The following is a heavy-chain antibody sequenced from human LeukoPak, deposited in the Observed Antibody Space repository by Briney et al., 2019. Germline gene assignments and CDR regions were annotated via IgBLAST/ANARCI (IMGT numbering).Heavy chain of an antibody. V-gene: IGHV4-59*12. CDR1: GGSISSYY. CDR2: IYYSGST. D-gene: IGHD6-19*01. CDR3: ARRRQWLAKNLFDY. Sequence: SETLSLTCTVSGGSISSYYWSWIRQPPGKGLEWIGYIYYSGSTNYNPSLKSRVTISVDTSKNQFSLKLSSVTAADTAVYYCARRRQWLAKNLFDYWGQGTLVTVSS. J-gene: IGHJ4*02.